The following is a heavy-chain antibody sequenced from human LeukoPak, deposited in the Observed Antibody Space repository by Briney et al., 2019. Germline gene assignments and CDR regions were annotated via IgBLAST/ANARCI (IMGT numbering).Heavy chain of an antibody. D-gene: IGHD2-2*01. CDR2: IYHSGST. V-gene: IGHV4-38-2*02. Sequence: PSETLSLTCTVSGYSISSGYYGGWIRQPPGKGLEWIGSIYHSGSTYYNPSLKSRVTISVDTSKNQFSLKLSSVTAADTAVYCCARSSSTSCSFDYWGQGTLVTVSS. J-gene: IGHJ4*02. CDR3: ARSSSTSCSFDY. CDR1: GYSISSGYY.